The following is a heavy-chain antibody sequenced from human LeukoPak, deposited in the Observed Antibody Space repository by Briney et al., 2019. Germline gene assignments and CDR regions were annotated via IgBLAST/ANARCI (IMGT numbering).Heavy chain of an antibody. V-gene: IGHV3-23*01. D-gene: IGHD5-12*01. CDR2: ISGSGGST. J-gene: IGHJ4*02. Sequence: GGSLRLSCAASGFTFSSYAMSWVRQAPGKGLDWVSAISGSGGSTYYADSAKGRFTISRDNSKNTLYLQMNSLRAEDTAVYYCAKSLRTYYVDIVATINFDYWGQGTLVTVSS. CDR1: GFTFSSYA. CDR3: AKSLRTYYVDIVATINFDY.